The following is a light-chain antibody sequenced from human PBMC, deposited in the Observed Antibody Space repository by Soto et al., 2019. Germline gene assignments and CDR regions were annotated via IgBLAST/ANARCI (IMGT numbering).Light chain of an antibody. CDR3: QQCNSYS. CDR2: KAS. Sequence: IHMTQYPSTLPATIGHMVTIICRASQCMTSWLAWCHQKLFKAHTPLVXKASSLESGVPSRFSGSGSGTEXXLTISSLQPDDFATYYCQQCNSYSFGQGTKVDIK. CDR1: QCMTSW. V-gene: IGKV1-5*03. J-gene: IGKJ1*01.